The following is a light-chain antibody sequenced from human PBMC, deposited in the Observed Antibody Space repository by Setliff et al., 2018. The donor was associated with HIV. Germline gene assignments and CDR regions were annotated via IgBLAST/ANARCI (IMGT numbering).Light chain of an antibody. CDR3: SSYAITNTLP. Sequence: QSALTQPASVSGSPGQSITISCTGTSSDVGGYNYVSWYQQHPGKAPKLIIYEVRNRPSGVSSRFSGSKPGNTASLTISGLQTEDEADYYCSSYAITNTLPFGTGTKVTVL. J-gene: IGLJ1*01. V-gene: IGLV2-14*01. CDR2: EVR. CDR1: SSDVGGYNY.